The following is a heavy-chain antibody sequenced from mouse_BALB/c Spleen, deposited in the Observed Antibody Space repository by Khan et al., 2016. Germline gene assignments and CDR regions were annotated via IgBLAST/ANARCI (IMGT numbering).Heavy chain of an antibody. Sequence: VQLKESGPGLVKPSQSLSLTCTVTGYSLTSDYAWNWIRQFPGNKLEWMGYISYSGSTSYNPYLKSRIPITRDQSKNQFFLQLTSGTTEDTATYYCARDYYGSSFFDYWGQGTLVTVSA. CDR3: ARDYYGSSFFDY. D-gene: IGHD1-1*01. CDR1: GYSLTSDYA. J-gene: IGHJ3*01. V-gene: IGHV3-2*02. CDR2: ISYSGST.